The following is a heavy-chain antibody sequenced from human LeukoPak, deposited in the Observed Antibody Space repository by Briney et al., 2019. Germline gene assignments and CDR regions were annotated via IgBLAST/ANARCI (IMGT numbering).Heavy chain of an antibody. Sequence: SETLSLTCTVSGGSLSSSSYYWGWIRQPPGKGLEWIGNIYNSGSTNYNPSLKSRVTISVDTSKNQFSLKLSSVTAADTAVYYCARGDGSGSQEGDAFDIWGQGTMVTVSS. V-gene: IGHV4-39*07. CDR3: ARGDGSGSQEGDAFDI. CDR2: IYNSGST. CDR1: GGSLSSSSYY. J-gene: IGHJ3*02. D-gene: IGHD3-10*01.